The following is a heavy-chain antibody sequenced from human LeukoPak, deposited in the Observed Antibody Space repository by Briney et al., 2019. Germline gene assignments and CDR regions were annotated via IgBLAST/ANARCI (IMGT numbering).Heavy chain of an antibody. J-gene: IGHJ3*02. V-gene: IGHV1-69*05. CDR3: ARDRPHTVTPFLGAFDI. CDR2: IIPIFGTA. Sequence: SVKVSCKASGGTFSSYAISWVRQAPGQGLEWMGRIIPIFGTANYAQKFQGRVTITTDESTSTAYMELSSLRSGDTAVYYCARDRPHTVTPFLGAFDIWGQGTMVTVSS. CDR1: GGTFSSYA. D-gene: IGHD4-17*01.